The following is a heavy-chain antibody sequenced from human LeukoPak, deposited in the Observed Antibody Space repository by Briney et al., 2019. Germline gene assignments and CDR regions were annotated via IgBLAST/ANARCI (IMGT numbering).Heavy chain of an antibody. J-gene: IGHJ4*02. Sequence: GGSLRLSCAASGFTCSSYAMSWVRQAPGKGLEWVSAISGPAGSWDYADSVKGRFTISRDNSKNTLFLQMNSLRADDTAIYYCAKKVGLVSAPLYFFDVWGQGTLVTVSS. CDR2: ISGPAGSW. D-gene: IGHD5/OR15-5a*01. CDR3: AKKVGLVSAPLYFFDV. CDR1: GFTCSSYA. V-gene: IGHV3-23*01.